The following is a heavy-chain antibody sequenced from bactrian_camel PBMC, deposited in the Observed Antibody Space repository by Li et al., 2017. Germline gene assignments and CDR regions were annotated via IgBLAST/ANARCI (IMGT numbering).Heavy chain of an antibody. CDR3: AKDRSWGGSAYESNY. J-gene: IGHJ4*01. CDR1: DTYTFSTYC. Sequence: VQLVESGGGSVQAGGSLRLSCVASDTYTFSTYCMGWFRQAPGKGREEVASIDADDNTIYADSVKGRFTISQDNAKNTVYLQMNSLKTEDTAMYYCAKDRSWGGSAYESNYWGQGTQVTVSS. V-gene: IGHV3S10*01. D-gene: IGHD5*01. CDR2: IDADDNT.